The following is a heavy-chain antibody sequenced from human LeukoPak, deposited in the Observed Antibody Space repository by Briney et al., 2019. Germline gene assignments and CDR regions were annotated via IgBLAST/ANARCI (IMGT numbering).Heavy chain of an antibody. CDR3: ARGPTTVTPGPIDY. J-gene: IGHJ4*02. Sequence: GGSLRLSCAASGFTFSSYSMNWVRQAPGKGLEWVSSISSSSSYIYYADSVKGRFTISRDNAKNSLYLQMNSLRAEDTAVYCCARGPTTVTPGPIDYWGQGTLVTVSS. V-gene: IGHV3-21*01. D-gene: IGHD4-17*01. CDR1: GFTFSSYS. CDR2: ISSSSSYI.